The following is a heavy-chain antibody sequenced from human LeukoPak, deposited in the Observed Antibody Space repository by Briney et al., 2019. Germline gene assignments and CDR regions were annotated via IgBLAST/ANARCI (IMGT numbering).Heavy chain of an antibody. CDR1: GGSFSGYS. CDR2: INHSGST. V-gene: IGHV4-34*01. J-gene: IGHJ4*02. CDR3: AKRRMKVFSGIPFDY. Sequence: SETLSLTCAVYGGSFSGYSWSWIRQPPGKGLEWIGEINHSGSTNYNPSLKSRVTISVDTSKNQFSLKLSSVTAADTAVYYCAKRRMKVFSGIPFDYWGQGTLVTVSS. D-gene: IGHD1-26*01.